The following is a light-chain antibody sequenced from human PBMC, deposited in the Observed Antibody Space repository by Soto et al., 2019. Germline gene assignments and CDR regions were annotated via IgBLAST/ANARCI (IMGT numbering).Light chain of an antibody. CDR3: SSYAGSNNLGV. CDR1: SSDVGGYKY. CDR2: EVS. Sequence: QSALTQPPSASGSPGQSVTISCTGTSSDVGGYKYVSWHQQHPGKAPKLMIYEVSKRPSGVPDRFSGSKSGNTASLTVSGLQAEDEADYYCSSYAGSNNLGVFGGGTKLTVL. J-gene: IGLJ2*01. V-gene: IGLV2-8*01.